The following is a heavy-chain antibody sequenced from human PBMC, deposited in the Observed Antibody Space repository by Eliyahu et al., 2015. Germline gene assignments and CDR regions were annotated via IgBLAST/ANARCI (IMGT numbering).Heavy chain of an antibody. CDR3: ARQTFYQDRGGFNDPFDS. V-gene: IGHV4-39*01. D-gene: IGHD2-15*01. J-gene: IGHJ3*02. CDR1: XGSISXSYFY. CDR2: IYYSGVT. Sequence: HLQESGPRLVKVSETLSLTCXXSXGSISXSYFYWGWIRQPPGTGLEWIGSIYYSGVTNQNPALKRRVTLSVDRSRNKFSLKLTSVTAADTAVYYCARQTFYQDRGGFNDPFDSWGRGTMVTVS.